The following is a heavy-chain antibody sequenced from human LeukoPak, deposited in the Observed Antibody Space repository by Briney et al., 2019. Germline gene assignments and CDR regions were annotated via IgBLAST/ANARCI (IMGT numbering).Heavy chain of an antibody. Sequence: SETLSLTCTVSGGSISSSSFYWGWIRQPPGKGLEWIGSIYYSGSTYYNPSLKSRVTISVDTSKNQFSLKLSSVTAADTAVYYCARGAVAGGFLAFDMWGQGTMVTVSS. D-gene: IGHD6-19*01. CDR1: GGSISSSSFY. CDR3: ARGAVAGGFLAFDM. CDR2: IYYSGST. J-gene: IGHJ3*02. V-gene: IGHV4-39*01.